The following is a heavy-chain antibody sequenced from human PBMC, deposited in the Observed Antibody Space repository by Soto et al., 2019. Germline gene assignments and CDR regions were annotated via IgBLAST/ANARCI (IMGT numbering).Heavy chain of an antibody. J-gene: IGHJ4*02. CDR1: GFPFAAYA. Sequence: PGGSLRLSCEASGFPFAAYAMSWVRQAPGKGLEWVSTISGNSDTTYLADSVRGRFSISRDNSDNTLYLHMGSVRVDDTTIYYCAKHHRPRHPHDEGYDCWGQGTLVSAPQ. D-gene: IGHD2-15*01. CDR2: ISGNSDTT. CDR3: AKHHRPRHPHDEGYDC. V-gene: IGHV3-23*01.